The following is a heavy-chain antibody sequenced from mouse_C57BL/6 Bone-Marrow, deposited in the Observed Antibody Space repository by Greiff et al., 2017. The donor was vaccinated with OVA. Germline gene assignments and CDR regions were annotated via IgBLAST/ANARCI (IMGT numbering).Heavy chain of an antibody. V-gene: IGHV3-6*01. Sequence: VQLQQSGPGLVKPSQSLSLTCSVTGYSITSGYYWNWIRQFPGNKLEWMGYISYDGSNNYNPSLKNRISITRDTSKNQFFLKLNSVTTEDTATYYCARAIYYGSSSWFAYWGQGTLVTVSA. CDR3: ARAIYYGSSSWFAY. D-gene: IGHD1-1*01. J-gene: IGHJ3*01. CDR1: GYSITSGYY. CDR2: ISYDGSN.